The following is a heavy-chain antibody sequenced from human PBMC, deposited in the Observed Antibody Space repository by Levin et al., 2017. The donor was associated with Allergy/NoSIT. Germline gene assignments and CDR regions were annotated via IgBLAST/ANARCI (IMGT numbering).Heavy chain of an antibody. CDR1: GFTFSSYA. J-gene: IGHJ6*02. D-gene: IGHD6-6*01. CDR3: ARMYSSSHYYYYYGMDV. V-gene: IGHV3-30*04. CDR2: ISYDGSNK. Sequence: GESLKISCAASGFTFSSYAMHWVRQAPGKGLEWVAVISYDGSNKYYADSVKGRFTISRDNSKNTLYLQMNSLRAEDTAVYYCARMYSSSHYYYYYGMDVWGQGTTVTVSS.